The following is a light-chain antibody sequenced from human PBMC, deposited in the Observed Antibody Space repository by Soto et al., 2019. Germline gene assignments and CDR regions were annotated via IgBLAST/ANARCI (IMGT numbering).Light chain of an antibody. Sequence: EIVMTQSPATVSVSPGDRATLSCRASRTVHSNVAWYQHKPGQAPRLLIYGSSFRATGVPAGFSGSGFGTDFTLTISSLQSEDFVVYYCQQYNNWPRTFGQGTKVDIK. CDR1: RTVHSN. CDR2: GSS. CDR3: QQYNNWPRT. V-gene: IGKV3-15*01. J-gene: IGKJ1*01.